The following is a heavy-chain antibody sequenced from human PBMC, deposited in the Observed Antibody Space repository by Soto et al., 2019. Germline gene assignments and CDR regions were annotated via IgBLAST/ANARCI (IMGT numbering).Heavy chain of an antibody. J-gene: IGHJ5*02. CDR1: GFTFSTYW. CDR3: ATVATTSYNWFDP. CDR2: INSAGTIT. D-gene: IGHD5-12*01. V-gene: IGHV3-74*01. Sequence: EVQLVESGGGLVQPGMSLRLSCAASGFTFSTYWMHWVRQAQGKGLVWVSRINSAGTITSYADSVKGRFTVSRDNAKNTLYLQINSLTADDTAVYYCATVATTSYNWFDPWGQGTLVTVSS.